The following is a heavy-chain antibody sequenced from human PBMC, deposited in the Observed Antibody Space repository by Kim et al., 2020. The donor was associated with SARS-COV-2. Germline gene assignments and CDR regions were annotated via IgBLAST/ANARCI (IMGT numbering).Heavy chain of an antibody. V-gene: IGHV1-18*01. J-gene: IGHJ6*02. CDR1: GYTFTSYG. Sequence: ASVKVSCKASGYTFTSYGISWVRQAPGQGLEWMGWISAYNGNTNYAQKLQGRVTMTTDTSTSTAYMELRSLRSDDTAVYYCARDRMWELLHYYYGMDVWGQGTTVTVSS. CDR2: ISAYNGNT. D-gene: IGHD1-26*01. CDR3: ARDRMWELLHYYYGMDV.